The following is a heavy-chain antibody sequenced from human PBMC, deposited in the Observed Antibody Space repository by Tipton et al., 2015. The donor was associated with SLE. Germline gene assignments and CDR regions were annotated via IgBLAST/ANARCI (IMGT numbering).Heavy chain of an antibody. V-gene: IGHV4-61*08. J-gene: IGHJ3*02. CDR1: GDSISSSDYY. CDR2: IYYSGST. Sequence: TLSLTCTVSGDSISSSDYYWNWIRQPPGKGLEWLGHIYYSGSTDYNPSLKSRVTISVDRSKSQFSLDLSSVTAADTAVYYCAIYKPRNDVFDIWGQGTWVTVSS. CDR3: AIYKPRNDVFDI. D-gene: IGHD1-1*01.